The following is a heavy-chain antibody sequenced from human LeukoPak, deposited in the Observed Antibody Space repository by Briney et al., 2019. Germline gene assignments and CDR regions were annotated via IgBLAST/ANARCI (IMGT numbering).Heavy chain of an antibody. J-gene: IGHJ4*02. Sequence: GGSLRLSCAASGFTFSSYWMSWVRQAPGKGLEWVANIKQDGSEKYYVDSVKGRFTISRDNAKNSLYLQMNSLRAEDTAVYYCARDLALSSGVINNDYWGQGTLVTLSS. CDR1: GFTFSSYW. CDR2: IKQDGSEK. V-gene: IGHV3-7*01. CDR3: ARDLALSSGVINNDY. D-gene: IGHD3-10*01.